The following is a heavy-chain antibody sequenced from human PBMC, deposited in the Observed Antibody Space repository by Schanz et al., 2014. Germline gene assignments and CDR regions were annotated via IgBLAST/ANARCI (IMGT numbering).Heavy chain of an antibody. CDR2: ISGSSIDK. Sequence: QVYLVESGGDLVKPGGSLRLSCAASGFTFSDYYMAWIRQAPGKGLEWVSHISGSSIDKNYADSVKGRFSISRDNGETSVYLQINSLRVEDTAVYYCARFLARYQYYGVDVWGQGTTVIVSS. CDR3: ARFLARYQYYGVDV. D-gene: IGHD3-3*01. CDR1: GFTFSDYY. J-gene: IGHJ6*02. V-gene: IGHV3-11*05.